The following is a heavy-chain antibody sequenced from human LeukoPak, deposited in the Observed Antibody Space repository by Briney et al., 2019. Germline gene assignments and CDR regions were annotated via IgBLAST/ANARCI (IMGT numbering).Heavy chain of an antibody. CDR2: IYYSGST. CDR1: GGSISSYY. Sequence: SETLSLTCTVSGGSISSYYWNWIRQPPGKGLEWIGYIYYSGSTNYNPSLKSRVTISLDTSKNQFSLKLSSVTAADTAVYYCARDGAHKNHYYSYYYMDVWGKGTTVTVSS. V-gene: IGHV4-59*01. D-gene: IGHD3-16*01. CDR3: ARDGAHKNHYYSYYYMDV. J-gene: IGHJ6*03.